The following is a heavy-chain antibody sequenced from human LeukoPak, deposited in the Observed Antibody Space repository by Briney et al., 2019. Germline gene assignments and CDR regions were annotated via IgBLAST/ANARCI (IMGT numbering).Heavy chain of an antibody. CDR1: GFTFSSYG. CDR3: ARDPSEASHPYYFDY. J-gene: IGHJ4*02. CDR2: ISYDGSNK. Sequence: GGSLRLSCAASGFTFSSYGMHWVRQAPGKGLEWVAVISYDGSNKYYADSVKGRFTISRDNAKNSLYLQMNSLRAEDTAVYYCARDPSEASHPYYFDYWAQGTLVTVSS. V-gene: IGHV3-30*03.